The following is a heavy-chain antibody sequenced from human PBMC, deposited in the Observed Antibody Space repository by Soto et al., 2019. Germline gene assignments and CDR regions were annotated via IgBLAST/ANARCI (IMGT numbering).Heavy chain of an antibody. J-gene: IGHJ4*02. Sequence: ASVKVSCKASGYTFTSYGISWVRQAPGQGLEWMGWISAYNDNTDYAQKLQGRVTMTTDTSTSTVYMELRSLRSDDTAVYYCARGDYYDSSGYYSVWGQGTLVTVSS. D-gene: IGHD3-22*01. V-gene: IGHV1-18*01. CDR1: GYTFTSYG. CDR3: ARGDYYDSSGYYSV. CDR2: ISAYNDNT.